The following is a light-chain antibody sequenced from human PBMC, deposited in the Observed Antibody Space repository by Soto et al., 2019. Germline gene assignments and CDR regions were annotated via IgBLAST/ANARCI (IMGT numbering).Light chain of an antibody. Sequence: DIPMTQSPSTLSASVGDRVTITCRASQSINNWLAWYQQKPGKAPKLLIYDASSLESGVPSRFSGSGSGTEFTLTISGLQPDDFATYYCQQYDSYWTFGQGTKVEIK. V-gene: IGKV1-5*01. J-gene: IGKJ1*01. CDR3: QQYDSYWT. CDR1: QSINNW. CDR2: DAS.